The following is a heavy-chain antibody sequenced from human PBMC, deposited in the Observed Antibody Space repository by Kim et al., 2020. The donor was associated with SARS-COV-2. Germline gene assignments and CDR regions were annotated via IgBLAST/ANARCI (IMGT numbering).Heavy chain of an antibody. V-gene: IGHV3-74*01. CDR1: GFSLSNYW. Sequence: GGSLRLSCAASGFSLSNYWMYWVRQVPGKGLVWVSRIDSNGSTKTYADSMKGRFTISRDSATNTLYLQMNSLRAEDTAVYYCEGYYFGMDVWGQGTTVTV. CDR2: IDSNGSTK. CDR3: EGYYFGMDV. J-gene: IGHJ6*02.